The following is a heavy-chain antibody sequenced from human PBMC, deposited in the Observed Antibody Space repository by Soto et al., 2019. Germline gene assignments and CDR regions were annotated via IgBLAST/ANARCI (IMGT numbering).Heavy chain of an antibody. V-gene: IGHV1-18*01. D-gene: IGHD2-15*01. CDR1: GYTCSDYA. CDR2: ISASTRNT. CDR3: VRCYCSVGSCYACWHFDL. J-gene: IGHJ2*01. Sequence: QVQLVQSGGEEKKPGASVKVSCQASGYTCSDYAISWVRQAPGQGLEWMGWISASTRNTDQAQNFQGRVIMTLDTSTNTAYMELRSLRSDDTAVYYCVRCYCSVGSCYACWHFDLWGRGTLVTVSS.